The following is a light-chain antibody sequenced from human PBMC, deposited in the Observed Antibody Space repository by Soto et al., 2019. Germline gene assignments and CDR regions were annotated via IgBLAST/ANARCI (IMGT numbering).Light chain of an antibody. J-gene: IGLJ2*01. CDR2: EVS. CDR1: SSDVGRYNY. V-gene: IGLV2-14*01. CDR3: SSYASGSTLVV. Sequence: QSALTLPASVSGSPGQSITISCTGTSSDVGRYNYVSWYQQHPGKAPKLMIYEVSNRPSGVSNRFSGSKSGNTASLTISGLRAEDEADYYCSSYASGSTLVVFGGGTKLTVL.